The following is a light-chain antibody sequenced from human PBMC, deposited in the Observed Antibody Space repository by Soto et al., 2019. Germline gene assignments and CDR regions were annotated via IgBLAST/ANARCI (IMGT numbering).Light chain of an antibody. V-gene: IGKV1-12*01. CDR1: PGVSTW. Sequence: DIQMTQSPSSVSASVGDRVTITCRASPGVSTWLAWYQQKPGKAPNLLIYTASSLQSGVPSRFSGSGSGTDFTLTINGLQPEDFATYYCQQAASFPITFGQGTRLEIK. CDR2: TAS. J-gene: IGKJ5*01. CDR3: QQAASFPIT.